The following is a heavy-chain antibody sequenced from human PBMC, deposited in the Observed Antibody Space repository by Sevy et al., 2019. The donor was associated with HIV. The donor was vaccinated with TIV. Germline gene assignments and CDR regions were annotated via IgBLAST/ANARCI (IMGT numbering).Heavy chain of an antibody. CDR1: GFTLSSYA. CDR3: AKGYCSGGSCARDYYYYGMDV. V-gene: IGHV3-23*01. Sequence: GGSLRLSCPASGFTLSSYAMNWVRQAPGKGLEWVSSISSSGRSTYYADSVEGRFTISRDNSENTLYLQMNSLRADDTAVYYCAKGYCSGGSCARDYYYYGMDVWGQGTTVTVSS. D-gene: IGHD2-15*01. CDR2: ISSSGRST. J-gene: IGHJ6*02.